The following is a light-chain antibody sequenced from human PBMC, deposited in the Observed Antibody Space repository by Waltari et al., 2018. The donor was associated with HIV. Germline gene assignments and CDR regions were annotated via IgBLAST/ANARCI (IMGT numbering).Light chain of an antibody. CDR3: QQHYTSPHT. Sequence: DIVMTQSPDSLAVSLGERVTINCKFSQSLLYSSSNKNSLVWYQQKPGQPPKLLICWATTRDSGVPERFSGSGSGTDFTLTISSLQAADVAVYYCQQHYTSPHTFGQGTKLEIK. V-gene: IGKV4-1*01. CDR1: QSLLYSSSNKNS. CDR2: WAT. J-gene: IGKJ2*01.